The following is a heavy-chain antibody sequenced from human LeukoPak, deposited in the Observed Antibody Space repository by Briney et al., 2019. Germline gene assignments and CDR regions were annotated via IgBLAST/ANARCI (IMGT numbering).Heavy chain of an antibody. CDR1: GFTFDDYG. D-gene: IGHD1-26*01. J-gene: IGHJ4*02. CDR2: ISGSGGST. CDR3: AKRRVGAYLDY. V-gene: IGHV3-23*01. Sequence: PGGSLRLSCAASGFTFDDYGMSWVRQAPGKGLEWVSAISGSGGSTYYADSVKGRFTISRDNSKNTLYLQMNSLRAEDTAVYYCAKRRVGAYLDYWGQGTLVTVSS.